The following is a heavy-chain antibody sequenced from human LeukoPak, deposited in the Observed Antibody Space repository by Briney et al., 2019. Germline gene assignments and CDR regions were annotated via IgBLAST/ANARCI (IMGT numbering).Heavy chain of an antibody. D-gene: IGHD4-23*01. V-gene: IGHV4-4*02. CDR1: GGSISTNTW. CDR2: TSHDGNA. Sequence: SETLSLTCAVSGGSISTNTWLSWVRQPPGKRLEWIGQTSHDGNADYTPSLKSRVTISVDKSKNQLSLKLNSVTAADSAVYYCAKHGGRYFDSWGQGTLVTVSS. J-gene: IGHJ4*02. CDR3: AKHGGRYFDS.